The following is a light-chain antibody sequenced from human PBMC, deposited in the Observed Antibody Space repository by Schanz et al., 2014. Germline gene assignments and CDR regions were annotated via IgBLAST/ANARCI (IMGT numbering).Light chain of an antibody. Sequence: EIVMTQSQATLSVSPGERATLSCRASQSISSYLAWYQQKPGQAPRLLIYGASNRATGIATRFSGSGFGTDLTLTISSLEPEDFAMYYCQQYGTSPPLTFGGGTKIDIK. J-gene: IGKJ4*01. CDR3: QQYGTSPPLT. V-gene: IGKV3-15*01. CDR2: GAS. CDR1: QSISSY.